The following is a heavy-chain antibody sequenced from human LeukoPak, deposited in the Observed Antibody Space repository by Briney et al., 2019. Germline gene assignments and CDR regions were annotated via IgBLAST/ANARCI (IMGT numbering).Heavy chain of an antibody. Sequence: GRSLRLSCAASGFTFSSYAMHWVRQAPGKGLEWVAVISYDGSNKYYADSVKGRFTISRDNSKNTLYLQMNSLRAEDTVVYYCARDRCSSGWYSMGYYYYGMDVWGQGTTVTVSS. CDR1: GFTFSSYA. CDR3: ARDRCSSGWYSMGYYYYGMDV. J-gene: IGHJ6*02. V-gene: IGHV3-30-3*01. D-gene: IGHD6-19*01. CDR2: ISYDGSNK.